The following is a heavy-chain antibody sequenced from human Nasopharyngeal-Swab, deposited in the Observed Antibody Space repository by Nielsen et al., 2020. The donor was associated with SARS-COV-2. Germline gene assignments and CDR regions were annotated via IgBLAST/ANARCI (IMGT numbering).Heavy chain of an antibody. CDR2: ISAYNGNT. CDR1: GYTFTSYG. J-gene: IGHJ4*02. D-gene: IGHD3-3*01. V-gene: IGHV1-18*01. CDR3: ARDRIFGVVITAVDY. Sequence: ASVKVSCKASGYTFTSYGISWVRQAPGQGLEWMGWISAYNGNTNYAQKLQGRATMTTDTSTSTAYMELRSLRSDDTAVYYCARDRIFGVVITAVDYWGQGTLVTVSS.